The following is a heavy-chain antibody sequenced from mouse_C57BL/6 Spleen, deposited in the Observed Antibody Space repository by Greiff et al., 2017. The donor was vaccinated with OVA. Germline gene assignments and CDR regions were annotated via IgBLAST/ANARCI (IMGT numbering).Heavy chain of an antibody. D-gene: IGHD1-1*01. V-gene: IGHV8-12*01. CDR2: IYWDDDK. CDR3: ARGYYYGSSYADYAMDD. CDR1: GFSLSTSGMG. J-gene: IGHJ4*01. Sequence: QVTLKVSGPGLLQSSQTLSLTCSFSGFSLSTSGMGVSWIRQPSGKGLEWLAHIYWDDDKRYNPSLKSRLTISKDTSSNQVFLKITSVDTADTATYYCARGYYYGSSYADYAMDDWGQGTSVTVSS.